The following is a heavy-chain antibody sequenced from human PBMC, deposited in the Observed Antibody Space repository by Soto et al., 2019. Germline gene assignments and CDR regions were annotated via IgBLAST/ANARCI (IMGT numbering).Heavy chain of an antibody. V-gene: IGHV4-4*09. J-gene: IGHJ4*02. D-gene: IGHD5-12*01. CDR1: GGSISGYY. Sequence: PSETLSLTCTVSGGSISGYYWSWLRQPPGKGLEWIGYIYNIGSTNYNPSLKSRVTISVDRSKNQFSLKLSSVTAADTAVYYCAAGGGLPRYYWGQGTLVTVSS. CDR3: AAGGGLPRYY. CDR2: IYNIGST.